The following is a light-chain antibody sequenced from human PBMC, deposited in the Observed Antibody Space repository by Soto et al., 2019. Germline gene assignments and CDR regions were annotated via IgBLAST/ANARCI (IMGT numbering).Light chain of an antibody. CDR1: NTDVGGYNY. CDR2: EVR. CDR3: TSYTPTGALV. Sequence: QSVLTQPASVSLSPGQSITVSCTGTNTDVGGYNYVSWYQHRPGKAPRLMIYEVRNRLSGVSNRFSGSKSGNTASLTISGLQSEDEADYYCTSYTPTGALVFGSGTKVTVL. V-gene: IGLV2-14*01. J-gene: IGLJ6*01.